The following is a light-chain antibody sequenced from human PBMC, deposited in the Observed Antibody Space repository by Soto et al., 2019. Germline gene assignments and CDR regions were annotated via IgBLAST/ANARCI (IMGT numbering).Light chain of an antibody. Sequence: QSVLTQPPSASGTPGQRVTMSCSGSRSNIVSYSVSWYLHLPGTAPKLLIYSDNQRPSGVPDRFSGSKSGTSASLAMSGLQSEDEADYYCASWEDSLNGPVFGGGTKVTVL. CDR2: SDN. J-gene: IGLJ3*02. CDR1: RSNIVSYS. CDR3: ASWEDSLNGPV. V-gene: IGLV1-44*01.